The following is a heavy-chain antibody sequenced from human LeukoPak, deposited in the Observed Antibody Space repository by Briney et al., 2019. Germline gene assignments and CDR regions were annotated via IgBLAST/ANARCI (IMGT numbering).Heavy chain of an antibody. J-gene: IGHJ4*02. Sequence: SETLSLTCTVSGYSISSGYYWGWIRQPPGKGLEWIGSIYHSGSTYYNPSLKSRATISVDTSKNQFSLKLSSVTAADTAVYYCAREGGGGYSYVGIDYWGQGTLVTVSS. CDR3: AREGGGGYSYVGIDY. V-gene: IGHV4-38-2*02. CDR1: GYSISSGYY. CDR2: IYHSGST. D-gene: IGHD5-18*01.